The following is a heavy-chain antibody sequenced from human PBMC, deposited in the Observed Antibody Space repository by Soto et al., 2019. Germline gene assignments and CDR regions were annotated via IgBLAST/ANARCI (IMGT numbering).Heavy chain of an antibody. CDR3: ARSYYDSTGFAVDP. Sequence: QMQLQASGPGLVKPSETLSLTCNVSGASVSHGYWSWIRQPPGKALEWIGFMYFGGSFNYNPSLRRRATISVETSKNQFSMKLTSVTASDTAVYYCARSYYDSTGFAVDPWGQGTLVTVSS. CDR1: GASVSHGY. CDR2: MYFGGSF. J-gene: IGHJ5*02. D-gene: IGHD3-22*01. V-gene: IGHV4-59*02.